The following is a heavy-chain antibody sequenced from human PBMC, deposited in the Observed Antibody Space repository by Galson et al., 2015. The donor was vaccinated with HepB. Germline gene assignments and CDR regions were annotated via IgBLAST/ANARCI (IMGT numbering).Heavy chain of an antibody. Sequence: SLRLSCAASGFTFSRYWMSWVRQAPGKGPKWVANIKQDGSEKYYVDSVKGRFTISRDNAKKSLYLQMNSLRAEDTAVYYCARDGPKVRGVVSYPTPYYYYSMDVWGQGTTVTVSS. CDR1: GFTFSRYW. CDR2: IKQDGSEK. V-gene: IGHV3-7*03. J-gene: IGHJ6*02. D-gene: IGHD3-10*01. CDR3: ARDGPKVRGVVSYPTPYYYYSMDV.